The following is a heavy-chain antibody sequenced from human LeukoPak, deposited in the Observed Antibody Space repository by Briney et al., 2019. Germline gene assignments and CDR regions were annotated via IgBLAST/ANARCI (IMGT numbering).Heavy chain of an antibody. CDR3: ARVQGYDDDSFVGFSSPDDAFAI. J-gene: IGHJ3*02. CDR2: INPNSGDT. Sequence: ASVKVSCKASGYTFTACYVHWVRQAPGQGLEWLGWINPNSGDTNYAQRFQGRVTMARDASISTVYMGLTRLISDDTAVYYCARVQGYDDDSFVGFSSPDDAFAIWGQGTLVTVSS. V-gene: IGHV1-2*02. D-gene: IGHD3-3*01. CDR1: GYTFTACY.